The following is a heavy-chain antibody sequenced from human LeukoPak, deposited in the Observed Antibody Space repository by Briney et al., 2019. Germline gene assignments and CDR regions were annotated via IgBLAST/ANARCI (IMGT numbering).Heavy chain of an antibody. D-gene: IGHD6-19*01. CDR2: INPSGGNT. V-gene: IGHV1-46*01. CDR1: GYTFTSYY. Sequence: GASVKVSCKASGYTFTSYYMHWVRQAPGQGLEWMGIINPSGGNTNYAQKFQERVTITRDMSTSTAYMELSSLRSEDTAVYYCAAAPHSSGWYWRMFDYWGQGTLVTVSS. J-gene: IGHJ4*02. CDR3: AAAPHSSGWYWRMFDY.